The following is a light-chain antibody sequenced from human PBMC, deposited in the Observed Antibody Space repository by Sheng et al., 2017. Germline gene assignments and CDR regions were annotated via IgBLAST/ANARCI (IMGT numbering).Light chain of an antibody. J-gene: IGKJ1*01. CDR2: KAS. V-gene: IGKV1-5*03. CDR1: QSISSW. Sequence: DIQMTQSPSTLSASVGDRVTITCRASQSISSWLAWYQQKPGKAPKLLIYKASSLESGVPSRFSGSGSGTEFTLTISSLQPDDFATYYCQQYNDIFRWTFGQGTKVE. CDR3: QQYNDIFRWT.